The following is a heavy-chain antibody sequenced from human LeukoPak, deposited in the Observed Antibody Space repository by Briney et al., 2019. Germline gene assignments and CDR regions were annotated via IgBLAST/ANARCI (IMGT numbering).Heavy chain of an antibody. CDR3: AREVGTPQAFDI. V-gene: IGHV3-48*01. CDR1: RFTFSNYG. J-gene: IGHJ3*02. D-gene: IGHD1-26*01. CDR2: INSRSSTI. Sequence: GGSLRLSCAASRFTFSNYGVNWVRQAPGKGREWFSYINSRSSTIYYADSVRGRFTISRDNAKNSLYLQMNSLTAEDTAIYYCAREVGTPQAFDIWAKGQWSPSLQ.